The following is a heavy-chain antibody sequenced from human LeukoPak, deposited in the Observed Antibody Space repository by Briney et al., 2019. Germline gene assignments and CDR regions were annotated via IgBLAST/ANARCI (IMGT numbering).Heavy chain of an antibody. CDR2: ISGSGFTI. D-gene: IGHD4-11*01. CDR1: GFTLSNYS. CDR3: ARGVPKTSYYYYYMDV. V-gene: IGHV3-48*01. J-gene: IGHJ6*03. Sequence: AGGSLRLSCVVSGFTLSNYSMNWVRQAPGKGLEWISYISGSGFTIHYADSVKGRFTISRDNAKNSLYLQMNSLRAEDTAVYYCARGVPKTSYYYYYMDVWGKGTTVTVSS.